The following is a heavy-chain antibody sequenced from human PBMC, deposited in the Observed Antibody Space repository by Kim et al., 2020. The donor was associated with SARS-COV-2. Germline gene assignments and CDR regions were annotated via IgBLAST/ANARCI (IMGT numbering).Heavy chain of an antibody. V-gene: IGHV3-23*01. CDR3: AKADYKATLYWYFDL. Sequence: GGSLRLSCAASGFTLATFAMSWVRQAPGKGLEWVSCISGGGGSTHYADSVKGRFTVSRDNSKNTLYLQMNSLRAEDTAVYYCAKADYKATLYWYFDLWGRGTLVTVSS. CDR2: ISGGGGST. D-gene: IGHD4-17*01. CDR1: GFTLATFA. J-gene: IGHJ2*01.